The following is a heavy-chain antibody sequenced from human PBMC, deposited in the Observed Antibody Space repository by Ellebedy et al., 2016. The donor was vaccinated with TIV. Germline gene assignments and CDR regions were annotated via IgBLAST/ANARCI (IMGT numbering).Heavy chain of an antibody. V-gene: IGHV3-48*04. CDR1: GFTFSNYA. D-gene: IGHD3-16*02. J-gene: IGHJ4*02. CDR3: ARGQLRLGELSLAPFDY. CDR2: ISSGSSSI. Sequence: GESLKISCAASGFTFSNYAMNWVRQAPGKGLEWISYISSGSSSIYYADSVKGRFTISRDNAKNSLYLQMNSLRAEDTAVYYCARGQLRLGELSLAPFDYWGQGTLVTVSS.